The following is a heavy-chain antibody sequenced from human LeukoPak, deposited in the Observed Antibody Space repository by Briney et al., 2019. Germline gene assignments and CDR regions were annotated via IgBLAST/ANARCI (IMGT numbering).Heavy chain of an antibody. CDR2: IYYRGST. CDR3: ARVHSGYDFGNRKYYYFDY. D-gene: IGHD5-12*01. CDR1: GGSISNYY. V-gene: IGHV4-59*08. J-gene: IGHJ4*02. Sequence: SETLSLTCTVSGGSISNYYWSWIRQPPGKGLEWIGYIYYRGSTNYNPSLKSRVTISVDTSKNQFSLKLSSVTAADTAVYYCARVHSGYDFGNRKYYYFDYWGQGTLVTVSS.